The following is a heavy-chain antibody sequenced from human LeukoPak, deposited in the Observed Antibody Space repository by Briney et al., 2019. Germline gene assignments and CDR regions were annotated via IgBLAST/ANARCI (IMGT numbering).Heavy chain of an antibody. D-gene: IGHD2-15*01. CDR2: IYFSGST. CDR3: ARGVVAAPQTFDY. J-gene: IGHJ4*02. CDR1: GGSISS. V-gene: IGHV4-61*08. Sequence: SETLSLTCTVSGGSISSFYWSWFYWSWIRQPPGKGLEWIGYIYFSGSTNYNPSLKSRVTISVDTSKNQFSLKLSSVTAADTAVYYCARGVVAAPQTFDYWGQATLVTVSS.